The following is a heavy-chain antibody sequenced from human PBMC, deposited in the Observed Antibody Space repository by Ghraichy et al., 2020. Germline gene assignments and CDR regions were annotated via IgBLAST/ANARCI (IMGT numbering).Heavy chain of an antibody. CDR2: IFPAGSDT. D-gene: IGHD3-22*01. CDR3: ARDISGYSLVGEAFDV. V-gene: IGHV5-51*01. Sequence: GESLNISCKGSGSTFTNHWLGWVRQPPGKGLEWMGLIFPAGSDTKYSPTFRGRVTFSAGKSINTAFRHWTSLKAADTGIYFCARDISGYSLVGEAFDVWGQGTNVTVSS. J-gene: IGHJ3*01. CDR1: GSTFTNHW.